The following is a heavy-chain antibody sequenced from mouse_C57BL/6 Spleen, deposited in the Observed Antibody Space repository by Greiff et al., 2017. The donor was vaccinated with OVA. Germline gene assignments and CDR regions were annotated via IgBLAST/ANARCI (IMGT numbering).Heavy chain of an antibody. Sequence: QVQLQQPGAELVGPGTSVKLSCKASGYTFTSYWMHWVKQRPGQGLEWIGVIDPSDSYTNYNQKFKGKATLTVDTSSSTAYMQLSSLTSEDSAVYYCASGHPYYFDYWGQGTTLTVSS. CDR2: IDPSDSYT. J-gene: IGHJ2*01. CDR3: ASGHPYYFDY. D-gene: IGHD3-1*01. CDR1: GYTFTSYW. V-gene: IGHV1-59*01.